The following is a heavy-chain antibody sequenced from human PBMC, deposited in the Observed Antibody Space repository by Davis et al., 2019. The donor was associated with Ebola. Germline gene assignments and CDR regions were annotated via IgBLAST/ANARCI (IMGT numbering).Heavy chain of an antibody. CDR2: IIPILGIA. CDR3: ARYQGVTPTDY. J-gene: IGHJ4*02. Sequence: SVTVSCQASGGTFSSYAISWVRQAPGQGLEWMGRIIPILGIANYAQKLQGRVTMTTDTSTSTAYMELRSLRSDDTAVYYCARYQGVTPTDYWGQGTLVTVSS. V-gene: IGHV1-69*04. CDR1: GGTFSSYA. D-gene: IGHD2-2*01.